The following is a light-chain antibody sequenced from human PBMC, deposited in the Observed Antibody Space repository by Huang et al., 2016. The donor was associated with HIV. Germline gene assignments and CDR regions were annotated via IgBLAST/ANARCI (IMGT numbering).Light chain of an antibody. CDR1: QNVHSF. CDR2: DAS. Sequence: EIVLTQSPATLSLSPGERATLSCSASQNVHSFLVWYQHKPGQAPRLLMYDASNRATGIPARFRGSGSGTDFTLTITNLQSEDSAVYYCHQRSAWPLTFGGGTKVEI. J-gene: IGKJ4*01. V-gene: IGKV3-11*01. CDR3: HQRSAWPLT.